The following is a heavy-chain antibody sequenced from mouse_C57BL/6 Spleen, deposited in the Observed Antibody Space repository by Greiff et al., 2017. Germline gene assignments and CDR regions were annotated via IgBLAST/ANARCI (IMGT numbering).Heavy chain of an antibody. J-gene: IGHJ4*01. V-gene: IGHV1-55*01. CDR1: GYTFTSYW. D-gene: IGHD2-2*01. CDR2: IYPGSGST. Sequence: QVQLQQPGAELVKPGASVKMSCKASGYTFTSYWITWVKQRPGQGLEWIGDIYPGSGSTNYNEKFKSKATLTVDTSSSTAYMQLSSLTSEDSAVYYCARVTGYDIYAMDYWGQGTSVTVSS. CDR3: ARVTGYDIYAMDY.